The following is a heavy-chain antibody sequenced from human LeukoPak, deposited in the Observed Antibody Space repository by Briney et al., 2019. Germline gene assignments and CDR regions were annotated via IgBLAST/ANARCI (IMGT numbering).Heavy chain of an antibody. CDR3: ARGPSSGWYWYFDY. CDR1: GGSISSYY. D-gene: IGHD6-19*01. CDR2: IYYSGST. V-gene: IGHV4-59*01. Sequence: PSETLSLTCTVSGGSISSYYWSWIRQPPGKGLEWIGYIYYSGSTNYNPSLKSRVTISVDTSKNQFSLKLSSVTAADTAVYYCARGPSSGWYWYFDYWGQGTLVTVSS. J-gene: IGHJ4*02.